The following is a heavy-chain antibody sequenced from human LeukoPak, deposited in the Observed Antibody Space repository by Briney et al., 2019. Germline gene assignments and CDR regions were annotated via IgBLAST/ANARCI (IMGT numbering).Heavy chain of an antibody. D-gene: IGHD5-24*01. CDR1: GYTFTGYY. Sequence: ASVKVSCKASGYTFTGYYMHWVRQAPGQGLEWMGWMNRNSGNTGYAQKFQGRVTLTRNTSISTAYMELSSLRSEDTAVYYCARVSAGWLQSLGYWGQGTLVTVSS. CDR3: ARVSAGWLQSLGY. CDR2: MNRNSGNT. J-gene: IGHJ4*02. V-gene: IGHV1-8*02.